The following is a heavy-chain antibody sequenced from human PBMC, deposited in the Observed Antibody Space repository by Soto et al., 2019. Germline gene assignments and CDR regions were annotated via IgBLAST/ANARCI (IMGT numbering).Heavy chain of an antibody. CDR1: GGTFSSYA. CDR3: ARVDTAMVRGYYYGMDV. CDR2: IIPIFGTA. Sequence: QVQLVQSGAEVKKPGSSVMVSCKASGGTFSSYAISWVRQAPGQGLEWMGGIIPIFGTANYAQKFQGRVTITADESTSTAYMGLSSLRSEDTAVYYCARVDTAMVRGYYYGMDVWGQGTTVTVSS. D-gene: IGHD5-18*01. J-gene: IGHJ6*02. V-gene: IGHV1-69*01.